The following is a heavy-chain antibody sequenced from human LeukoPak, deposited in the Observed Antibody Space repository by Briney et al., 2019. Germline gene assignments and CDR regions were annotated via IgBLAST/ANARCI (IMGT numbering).Heavy chain of an antibody. Sequence: HPVGSLRLSCVASGITFNEYTLNWVRQAPGKGLEWVSYIRSSGSILNYADSVKGRFTISRDNARNSLYLHMNSLRAEDSAVYYCARERQLILGGKFFNYMDVWGKGTAVFVSS. V-gene: IGHV3-48*01. CDR3: ARERQLILGGKFFNYMDV. CDR1: GITFNEYT. J-gene: IGHJ6*03. CDR2: IRSSGSIL. D-gene: IGHD2-2*01.